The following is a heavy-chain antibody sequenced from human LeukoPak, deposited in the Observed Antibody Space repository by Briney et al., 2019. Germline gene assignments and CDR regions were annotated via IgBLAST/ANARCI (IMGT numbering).Heavy chain of an antibody. CDR2: IIPILGIA. CDR3: ARSRSGAHYYYYGMDV. Sequence: ASVKVSCKASGGTFSSYAISWVRQAPGQGLEWMGRIIPILGIANYAQKFQGRVTITADKSTSTAYVELSSLRSEDTAVYYCARSRSGAHYYYYGMDVWGQGTTVTVSS. CDR1: GGTFSSYA. V-gene: IGHV1-69*04. D-gene: IGHD2-15*01. J-gene: IGHJ6*02.